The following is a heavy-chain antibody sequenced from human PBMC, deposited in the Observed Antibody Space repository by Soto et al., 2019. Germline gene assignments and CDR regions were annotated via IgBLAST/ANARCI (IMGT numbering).Heavy chain of an antibody. CDR2: IKQDGSEK. J-gene: IGHJ6*03. V-gene: IGHV3-7*01. CDR1: GFTFSSYW. D-gene: IGHD6-13*01. CDR3: ARVRLSRAAAPRDYYYMDV. Sequence: PGGSLRLSCAASGFTFSSYWMSWVRQAPGKGLEWVANIKQDGSEKYYVDSVKGRFTISRDNAKNSLYLQMNSLRAEDTAVYYCARVRLSRAAAPRDYYYMDVWGKGTTVTVSS.